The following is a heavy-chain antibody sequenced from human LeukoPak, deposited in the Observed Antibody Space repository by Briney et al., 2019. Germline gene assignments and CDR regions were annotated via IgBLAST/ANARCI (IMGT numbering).Heavy chain of an antibody. Sequence: PSETLSLTCTVSGGSISSYYWSWIRQPPGKGLEWIGYIYYSGNTNYNPSLKTRVTISVDTSKNQFSLELSSVTAADTAVYYCARAGSWKLNFDYWGQGTLVTVSS. V-gene: IGHV4-59*01. D-gene: IGHD6-13*01. CDR2: IYYSGNT. J-gene: IGHJ4*02. CDR1: GGSISSYY. CDR3: ARAGSWKLNFDY.